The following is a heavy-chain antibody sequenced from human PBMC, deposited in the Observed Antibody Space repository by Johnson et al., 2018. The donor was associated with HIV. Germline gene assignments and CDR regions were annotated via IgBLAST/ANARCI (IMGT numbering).Heavy chain of an antibody. CDR1: GFTFSNYP. D-gene: IGHD2-15*01. Sequence: QVQLVESGGGVVRPGRSLRLSCAASGFTFSNYPMHWVRQTPGKGLEWVAVISYDGSNKYYADSVKGRFTISRDNSKNTLYLQMNSLRAEDTAVYYCARGPHEVVVVAATSAFDIWGQGTMVIVSS. CDR2: ISYDGSNK. CDR3: ARGPHEVVVVAATSAFDI. J-gene: IGHJ3*02. V-gene: IGHV3-30-3*01.